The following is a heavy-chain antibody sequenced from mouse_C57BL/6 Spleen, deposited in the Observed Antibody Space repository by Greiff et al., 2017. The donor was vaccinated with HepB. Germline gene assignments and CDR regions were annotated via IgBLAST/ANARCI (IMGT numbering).Heavy chain of an antibody. CDR1: GYTFTDYE. CDR2: IDPETGGT. Sequence: QVQLQQSGAELVRPGASVTLSCKASGYTFTDYEMHWVKQTPVHGLEWIGAIDPETGGTAYNQKFKGKAILTADKSSSTAYMELRSLTSEDSAVYYCTRDYGSNFAYWGQGTLVTVSA. D-gene: IGHD1-1*01. V-gene: IGHV1-15*01. J-gene: IGHJ3*01. CDR3: TRDYGSNFAY.